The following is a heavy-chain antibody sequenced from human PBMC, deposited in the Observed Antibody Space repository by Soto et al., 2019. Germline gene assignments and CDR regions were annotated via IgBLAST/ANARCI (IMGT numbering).Heavy chain of an antibody. D-gene: IGHD6-19*01. J-gene: IGHJ4*02. Sequence: GGSLRLSCAASGFTFSSYGMHWVRQAPGKGLEWVAVIWYDGSNKYYADSVKGRFTISRDNSKNTLYLQMNSLRAEDTAVYYCARVAVAGPYLGPTAYWGQGTLVTVSS. CDR1: GFTFSSYG. V-gene: IGHV3-33*01. CDR3: ARVAVAGPYLGPTAY. CDR2: IWYDGSNK.